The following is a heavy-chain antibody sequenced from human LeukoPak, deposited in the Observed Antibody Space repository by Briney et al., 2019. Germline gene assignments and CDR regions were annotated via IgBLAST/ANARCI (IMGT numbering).Heavy chain of an antibody. J-gene: IGHJ3*02. D-gene: IGHD3-22*01. Sequence: SGTLSLTCAVSGGSISSNNWWSWVCQPPGKGLEWIGEIYHSGSTNYNPSLKSRVTISVDKSKNQFSLKLSSVTAADTAVYYCASRIIMIVGNSAFDIWGQGTMVTVSS. V-gene: IGHV4-4*02. CDR2: IYHSGST. CDR1: GGSISSNNW. CDR3: ASRIIMIVGNSAFDI.